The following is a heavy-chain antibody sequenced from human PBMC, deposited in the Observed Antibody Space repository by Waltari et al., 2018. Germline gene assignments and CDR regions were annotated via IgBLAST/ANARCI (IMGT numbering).Heavy chain of an antibody. V-gene: IGHV4-59*01. D-gene: IGHD1-26*01. J-gene: IGHJ4*02. CDR2: IYYSGST. CDR1: GGSISSYY. Sequence: QVQLQESGPGLVKPSETLSLTCTVSGGSISSYYWSWIRQPPGKGLEWIGYIYYSGSTNYNPSLKSRVTISVDTSKNQFSLKLSSVTAADTAVYYCARDRGGSYYSYFDYWGQGTLVTVSS. CDR3: ARDRGGSYYSYFDY.